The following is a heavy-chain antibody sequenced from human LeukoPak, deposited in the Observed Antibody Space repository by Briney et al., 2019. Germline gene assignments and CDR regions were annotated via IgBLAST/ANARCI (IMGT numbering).Heavy chain of an antibody. CDR2: ISEDGSGK. Sequence: PGGSLRLSCAASGFTFRSYAIHWVRQAPGKGLEWVAVISEDGSGKHYADSVKGRFTISRDNSKNTLSLQMNSLRVEDTAIYFCARARSAYYFDYWGRGTLVTVSS. CDR3: ARARSAYYFDY. J-gene: IGHJ4*02. V-gene: IGHV3-30-3*01. CDR1: GFTFRSYA.